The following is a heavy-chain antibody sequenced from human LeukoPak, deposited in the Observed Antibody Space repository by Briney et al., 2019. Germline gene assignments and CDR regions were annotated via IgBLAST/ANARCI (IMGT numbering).Heavy chain of an antibody. J-gene: IGHJ5*02. CDR3: ARDGPDLNWFDP. V-gene: IGHV1-18*01. D-gene: IGHD3/OR15-3a*01. Sequence: ASVKVSFKASGYTFTSYGISWVRQAPGQGLEWMGWISAYNGNTNYAQKLQGSVTMTTDTSTSTAYMELRSLRPDDTAVYYCARDGPDLNWFDPWGQGTLVTVSS. CDR2: ISAYNGNT. CDR1: GYTFTSYG.